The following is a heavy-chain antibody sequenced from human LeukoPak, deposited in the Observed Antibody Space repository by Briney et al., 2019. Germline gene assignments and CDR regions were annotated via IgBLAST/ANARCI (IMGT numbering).Heavy chain of an antibody. CDR1: GTYW. V-gene: IGHV3-74*01. CDR3: VTFYETY. Sequence: PGGSLRLSCAASGTYWMHWVRQAPGKGLVWVSHINSDGSWTGYADSVKGRFTISKDNAKNTVSLQMNILRAEDTAVYYCVTFYETYWGRGTLVTVSS. J-gene: IGHJ4*02. CDR2: INSDGSWT. D-gene: IGHD2/OR15-2a*01.